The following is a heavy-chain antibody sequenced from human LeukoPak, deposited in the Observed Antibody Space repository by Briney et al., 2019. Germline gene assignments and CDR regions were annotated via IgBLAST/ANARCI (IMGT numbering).Heavy chain of an antibody. CDR2: IISILGTA. V-gene: IGHV1-69*08. Sequence: SVKVSCKASGGTFSSYSISWVRQPPGQGLEWMGRIISILGTANYAPKFQGRVIVTAENSTHTAYMVLSSLRSEDTAVYYCARKSGDGTNGVCYHYFDYWGQGTLVTVSS. D-gene: IGHD2-8*01. CDR3: ARKSGDGTNGVCYHYFDY. CDR1: GGTFSSYS. J-gene: IGHJ4*02.